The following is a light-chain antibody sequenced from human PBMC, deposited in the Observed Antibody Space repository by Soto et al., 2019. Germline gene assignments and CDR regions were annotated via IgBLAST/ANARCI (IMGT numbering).Light chain of an antibody. CDR1: QSVSSSC. V-gene: IGKV3-20*01. CDR2: DAS. CDR3: QQYGSSPRT. Sequence: IVLTQSPGTLSLSPGESATLSCMASQSVSSSCLAWYQQKPGQAPRLLIYDASSRATGIPDRFSGSGSGTDFTLTISRLEPEDYAVYYCQQYGSSPRTFGQGTKVDIK. J-gene: IGKJ1*01.